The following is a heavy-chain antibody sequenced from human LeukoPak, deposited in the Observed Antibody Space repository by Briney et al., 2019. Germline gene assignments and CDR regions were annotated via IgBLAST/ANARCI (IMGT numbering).Heavy chain of an antibody. Sequence: SQTLSLTCAVSGGSISSGGYSWSWIRQPPGKGLEWIGYIYHSGSTYYNPSLKSRVTISVDTSKNQFSLKLRSVTAADTAVYYCARGAYSSGWTEFDYWGQGTLVTVSS. CDR1: GGSISSGGYS. CDR2: IYHSGST. J-gene: IGHJ4*02. CDR3: ARGAYSSGWTEFDY. V-gene: IGHV4-30-2*01. D-gene: IGHD6-19*01.